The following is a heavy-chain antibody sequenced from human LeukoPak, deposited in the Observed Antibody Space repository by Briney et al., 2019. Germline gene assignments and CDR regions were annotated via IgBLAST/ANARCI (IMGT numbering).Heavy chain of an antibody. CDR3: ARIGSHYDILTGYGMDV. CDR2: IKWNGCST. J-gene: IGHJ6*02. Sequence: PGGSLRLSCAASGFTFDDYGMSWVRQAPGKGLEWVSGIKWNGCSTGYADSVKGRFTISRDDAKNSLYLQMNSLRAEDTALYYCARIGSHYDILTGYGMDVWGQGTTVTVSS. V-gene: IGHV3-20*04. CDR1: GFTFDDYG. D-gene: IGHD3-9*01.